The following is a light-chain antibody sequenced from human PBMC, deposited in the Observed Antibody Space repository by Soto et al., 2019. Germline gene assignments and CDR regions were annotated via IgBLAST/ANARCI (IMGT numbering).Light chain of an antibody. Sequence: QSVLTQPASVPGSPGQSITISCTGTSSDVGGFNYVSWYQQQPGRAPKLILYEVSNRPSGVAHRFTGSKSGNTASLTISGLQAEDEADYYCSSFTSSITYVFGTGTKV. V-gene: IGLV2-14*01. J-gene: IGLJ1*01. CDR1: SSDVGGFNY. CDR3: SSFTSSITYV. CDR2: EVS.